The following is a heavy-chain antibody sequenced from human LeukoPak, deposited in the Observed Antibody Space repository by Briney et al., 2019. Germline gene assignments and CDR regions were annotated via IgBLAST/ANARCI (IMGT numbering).Heavy chain of an antibody. Sequence: GGSLRLSCAVSGFTFSSYTIIWVRQAPGKGLEWVSSISSRTSYYADSVTGRFTISRDNANNSVYLQMNSLRVEDTAVYYCGRGGGGGYSYDYWGQGTLVTVSS. V-gene: IGHV3-21*01. J-gene: IGHJ4*02. CDR1: GFTFSSYT. D-gene: IGHD5-18*01. CDR2: ISSRTS. CDR3: GRGGGGGYSYDY.